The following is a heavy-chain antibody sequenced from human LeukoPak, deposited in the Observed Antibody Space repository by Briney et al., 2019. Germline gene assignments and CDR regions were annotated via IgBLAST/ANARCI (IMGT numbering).Heavy chain of an antibody. J-gene: IGHJ4*02. V-gene: IGHV3-13*04. D-gene: IGHD6-19*01. CDR2: IGTAGDT. CDR3: ARARGYSSGWGAFDY. CDR1: GFTFSSYD. Sequence: PGGSLRLSCAVSGFTFSSYDMHWVRQATGKGLEWVSAIGTAGDTYYPGSVKGRFTISRENAKNSLYLQMNSLRAGDTAVYYCARARGYSSGWGAFDYWGQGTLVTVSS.